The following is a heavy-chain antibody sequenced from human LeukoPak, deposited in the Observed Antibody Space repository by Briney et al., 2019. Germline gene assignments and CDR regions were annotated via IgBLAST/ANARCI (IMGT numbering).Heavy chain of an antibody. CDR2: INHSGST. V-gene: IGHV4-34*01. J-gene: IGHJ4*02. Sequence: SETLSLTCAVYGGSFSGYYWSWIRQPPGKGLDWIGEINHSGSTNYNPSLKSRVTISVDTSKNQFSLKLSSVTAADTAVYYCARVRWLQPIFDYWGQGTPVTVSS. CDR1: GGSFSGYY. CDR3: ARVRWLQPIFDY. D-gene: IGHD5-24*01.